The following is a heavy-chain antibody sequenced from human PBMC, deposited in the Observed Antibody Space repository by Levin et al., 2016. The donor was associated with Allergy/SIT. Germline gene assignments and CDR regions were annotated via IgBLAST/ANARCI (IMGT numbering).Heavy chain of an antibody. Sequence: GGSLRLSCKGSGYSFTSYWIGWVRQMPGKGLEWMGIIYPGDSDTRYSPSFQGQVTISADKSISTAYLQWSSLKASDTAMYYCARPRFPYGPGYFDYWGQGTLVTVSS. CDR1: GYSFTSYW. J-gene: IGHJ4*02. CDR3: ARPRFPYGPGYFDY. V-gene: IGHV5-51*01. D-gene: IGHD3-10*01. CDR2: IYPGDSDT.